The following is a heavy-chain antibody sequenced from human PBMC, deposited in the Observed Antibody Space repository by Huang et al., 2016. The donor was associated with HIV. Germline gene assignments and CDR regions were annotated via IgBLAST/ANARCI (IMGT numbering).Heavy chain of an antibody. CDR3: ASQGGRNVNTY. CDR2: ISYDGSNK. Sequence: QVQLVESGGGVVQPGRSLRLGFAGSGFIFNNYGMHWVRQAPGKGLGVWAVISYDGSNKFYADPVKGRFTISRDNSKNTLYLQMNSLRAEDTAVYYCASQGGRNVNTYWGQGTLVTVSS. V-gene: IGHV3-30*03. CDR1: GFIFNNYG. D-gene: IGHD3-16*01. J-gene: IGHJ4*02.